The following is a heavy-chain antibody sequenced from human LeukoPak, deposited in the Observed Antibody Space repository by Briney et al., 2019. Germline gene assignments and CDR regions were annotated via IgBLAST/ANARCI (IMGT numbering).Heavy chain of an antibody. J-gene: IGHJ4*02. CDR3: ARAKLRYFDWSKYYFDY. CDR1: GGSFSGYY. D-gene: IGHD3-9*01. V-gene: IGHV4-34*01. CDR2: INHSGST. Sequence: PSETLSLTCAVYGGSFSGYYWSWIRQPPGKGLEWIGEINHSGSTNYNPSLKSRVTISVDTSKNQFSLKLSSVTAADTAVYYCARAKLRYFDWSKYYFDYWGQGTLVTVSS.